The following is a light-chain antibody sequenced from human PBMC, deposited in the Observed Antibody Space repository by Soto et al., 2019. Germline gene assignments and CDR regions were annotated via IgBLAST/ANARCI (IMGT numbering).Light chain of an antibody. V-gene: IGKV1-5*01. CDR2: HAS. CDR3: QQYKSYPIT. J-gene: IGKJ5*01. CDR1: QSISSW. Sequence: DIQMTQSPSTLPASVGDRVTITCRASQSISSWLAWYQQKPGKAPKLLIYHASSLQSGVPSRFSGSGSETEFTLTISSLLPDDFATYYCQQYKSYPITFGQGTRLEIK.